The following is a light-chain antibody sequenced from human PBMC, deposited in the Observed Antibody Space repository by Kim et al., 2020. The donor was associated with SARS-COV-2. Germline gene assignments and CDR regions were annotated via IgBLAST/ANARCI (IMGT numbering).Light chain of an antibody. CDR3: HQYNNWPIT. Sequence: VSPGERATLSCRASQSGSSNLAWYQQRPGQGPRVLTYGASTRATSIPSRCSGSGSGTEFTLTISSLQSEDFGVYYCHQYNNWPITFGQGTRLEIK. J-gene: IGKJ5*01. V-gene: IGKV3-15*01. CDR2: GAS. CDR1: QSGSSN.